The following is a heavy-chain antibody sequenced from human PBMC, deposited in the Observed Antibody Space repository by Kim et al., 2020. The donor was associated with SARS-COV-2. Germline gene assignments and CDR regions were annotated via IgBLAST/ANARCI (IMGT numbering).Heavy chain of an antibody. Sequence: ASVKVSCKASGYTFTGYYMHWVRQAPGQGLEWMGWINPNSGGTNYAQKFQGWVTVTRDTSISTAYMELSRLRSDDTAVYYCARDITMVRGVMLRNYYGMDVWGQGTTVTVSS. J-gene: IGHJ6*02. CDR1: GYTFTGYY. V-gene: IGHV1-2*04. D-gene: IGHD3-10*01. CDR2: INPNSGGT. CDR3: ARDITMVRGVMLRNYYGMDV.